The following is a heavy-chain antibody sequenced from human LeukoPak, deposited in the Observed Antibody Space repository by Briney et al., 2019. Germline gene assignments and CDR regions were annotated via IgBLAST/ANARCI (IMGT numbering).Heavy chain of an antibody. V-gene: IGHV1-18*01. J-gene: IGHJ4*02. CDR2: ISAYNGNT. Sequence: ASVKVSCKASGYTFTSYGISWVRQAPGQGLEWMGWISAYNGNTNYAQKLQGRVTTTTDTSTSTAYMELRSLRSDDTAVYYCVREIYGGYLGYWGQGTLVTVSS. CDR1: GYTFTSYG. D-gene: IGHD5-12*01. CDR3: VREIYGGYLGY.